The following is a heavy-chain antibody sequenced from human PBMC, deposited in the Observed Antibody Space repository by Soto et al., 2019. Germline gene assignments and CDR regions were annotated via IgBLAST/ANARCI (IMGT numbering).Heavy chain of an antibody. Sequence: VQVACKAPGHTFTCADMQWVGQAPGQGLEWMGWINPNSGNTGYAQKSQGRVTMTRNTSISTAYMELSSLRSEDTAVYYCAIGRSGGLNDGMDVWGQGTTVTVSS. CDR3: AIGRSGGLNDGMDV. D-gene: IGHD2-15*01. CDR1: GHTFTCAD. V-gene: IGHV1-8*02. J-gene: IGHJ6*02. CDR2: INPNSGNT.